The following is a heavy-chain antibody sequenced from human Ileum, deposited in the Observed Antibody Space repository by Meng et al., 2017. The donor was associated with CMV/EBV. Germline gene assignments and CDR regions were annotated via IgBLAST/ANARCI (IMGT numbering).Heavy chain of an antibody. CDR2: IYYTVTS. Sequence: SETLSLTCNVSGDSVSSSYWHWIRQPPGKGLEWIGYIYYTVTSNYNPSLKSRATLSVDTSKNQISLRLTSVTAADTAVYYCARGRYCSSTSCFPFEHWGQGALVTVSS. V-gene: IGHV4-59*02. J-gene: IGHJ4*02. CDR3: ARGRYCSSTSCFPFEH. D-gene: IGHD2-2*01. CDR1: GDSVSSSY.